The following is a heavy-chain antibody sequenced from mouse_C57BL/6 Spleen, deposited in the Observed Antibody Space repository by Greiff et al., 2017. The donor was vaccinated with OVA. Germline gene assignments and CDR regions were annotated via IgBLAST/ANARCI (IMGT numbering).Heavy chain of an antibody. V-gene: IGHV1-82*01. CDR2: IYPGDGDT. J-gene: IGHJ2*01. Sequence: VQLVESGPELVKPGASVKISCKASGYAFSSSWMNWVKQRPGKGLEWIGRIYPGDGDTNYNGKFKGKATLTADKSSSTAYMQLSSLTSEDSAVYFCARPVYYSNNYFDYWGQGTTLTVSS. D-gene: IGHD2-5*01. CDR3: ARPVYYSNNYFDY. CDR1: GYAFSSSW.